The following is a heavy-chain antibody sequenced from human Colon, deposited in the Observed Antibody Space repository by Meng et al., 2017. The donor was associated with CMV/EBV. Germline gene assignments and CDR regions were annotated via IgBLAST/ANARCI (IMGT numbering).Heavy chain of an antibody. D-gene: IGHD5-18*01. V-gene: IGHV3-74*03. Sequence: GGSLRLSCAASGFTFSNYWMHWVRQVPGKGLVWVARINSDGSTLTYADSVRGRFTVSRDNTKNTLYLQMTNLRGEDTALYYCARPTSPSYSDFVLVWGQGTLVTVYS. J-gene: IGHJ1*01. CDR1: GFTFSNYW. CDR2: INSDGSTL. CDR3: ARPTSPSYSDFVLV.